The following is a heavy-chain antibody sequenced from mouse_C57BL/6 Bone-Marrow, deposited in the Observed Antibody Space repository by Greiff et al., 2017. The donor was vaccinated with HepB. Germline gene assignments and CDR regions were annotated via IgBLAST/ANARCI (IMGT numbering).Heavy chain of an antibody. Sequence: VQLQQSGAELVRPGTSVKMSCKASGYTFTNYWIGWAKQRPGHGLEWIGDINPGGGYTNYNEKFKGKATLTADKSSSTAYMQVSSLTSEDSAIYYCASGAWFSYWGQGTLVTVSA. J-gene: IGHJ3*01. CDR3: ASGAWFSY. V-gene: IGHV1-63*01. CDR2: INPGGGYT. CDR1: GYTFTNYW.